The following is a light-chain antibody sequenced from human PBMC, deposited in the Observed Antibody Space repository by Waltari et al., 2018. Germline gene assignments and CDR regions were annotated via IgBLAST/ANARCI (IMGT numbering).Light chain of an antibody. CDR2: NSN. J-gene: IGLJ1*01. V-gene: IGLV1-44*01. CDR1: SSNIEGNP. CDR3: AAWDDGLSGPGWV. Sequence: QSLLTQPPSVSGTPGQRVTISCSGSSSNIEGNPVNWYQQLPGTAPKLLIYNSNQRPSGVPDRFSGSKSGTSASLAISGLQSEDEAHYYCAAWDDGLSGPGWVFGTGTEVIVL.